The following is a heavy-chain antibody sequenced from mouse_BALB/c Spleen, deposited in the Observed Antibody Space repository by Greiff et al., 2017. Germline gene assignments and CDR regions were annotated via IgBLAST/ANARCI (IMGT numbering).Heavy chain of an antibody. V-gene: IGHV5-9-3*01. CDR1: GFTFSSYA. CDR3: ARSYGNYFDY. CDR2: ISSGGSYT. Sequence: EVKLVESGGGLVKPGGSLKLSCAASGFTFSSYAMSWVRQTPEKRLEWVATISSGGSYTYYPDSVKGRFTISRDNAKNTLYLQMSSLRSEDTAMYYCARSYGNYFDYWGQGSTLTVSS. D-gene: IGHD2-1*01. J-gene: IGHJ2*01.